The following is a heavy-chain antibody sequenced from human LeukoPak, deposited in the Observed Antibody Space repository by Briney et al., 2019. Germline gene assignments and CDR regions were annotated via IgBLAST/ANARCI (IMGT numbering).Heavy chain of an antibody. CDR2: IYPGDSDA. CDR1: GYSFSNYW. V-gene: IGHV5-51*01. D-gene: IGHD3-22*01. J-gene: IGHJ5*02. CDR3: ARLILQQYDRVGPKGWFDP. Sequence: GESLKISCKGSGYSFSNYWIGWVRQMPGKGLEWMGIIYPGDSDARYSPSFQGQVTITADKSIRTAYLQLISLKASDTAMYYCARLILQQYDRVGPKGWFDPWGRGTLVTVSS.